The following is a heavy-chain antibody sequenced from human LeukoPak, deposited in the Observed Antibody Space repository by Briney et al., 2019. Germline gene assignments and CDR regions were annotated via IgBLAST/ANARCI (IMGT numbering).Heavy chain of an antibody. V-gene: IGHV1-18*01. CDR1: GYTFTSYG. CDR2: ISAYNGKT. Sequence: ASVKVSCKPSGYTFTSYGISWVRQAPGQGLEWLGWISAYNGKTDYAQKLQGRVTMTTDTSTSTAYMELRSLRSDDTAVYYCARDRGIVSTIPFDYWGQGTLVTVSS. D-gene: IGHD5/OR15-5a*01. CDR3: ARDRGIVSTIPFDY. J-gene: IGHJ4*02.